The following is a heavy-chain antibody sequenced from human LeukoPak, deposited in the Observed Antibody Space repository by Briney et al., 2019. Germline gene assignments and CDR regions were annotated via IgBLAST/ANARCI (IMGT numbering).Heavy chain of an antibody. Sequence: GGSLRLSCAASGSTFSSYSMNWVRQAPGKGLEWVSSISSSSSYIYYADSVKGRFTISRDNAKNSLYLQMNSLRAEDTAVYYCARGAAGRAFDYWGQGTLVTVSS. CDR1: GSTFSSYS. CDR2: ISSSSSYI. V-gene: IGHV3-21*01. D-gene: IGHD1-14*01. CDR3: ARGAAGRAFDY. J-gene: IGHJ4*02.